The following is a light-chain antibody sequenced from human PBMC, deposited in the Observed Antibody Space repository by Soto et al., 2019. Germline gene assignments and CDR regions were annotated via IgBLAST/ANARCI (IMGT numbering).Light chain of an antibody. V-gene: IGLV2-14*01. CDR2: EVS. CDR1: SSDVGGYNY. CDR3: SSYTSSSTLVV. Sequence: QSVLTQPASVSGSPGQSITISCTGTSSDVGGYNYVSWYQQHPGKAPKLMIYEVSNRPSGVSNRLSGSKSGNTTSLTISGLQAEDVAEYYCSSYTSSSTLVVFGGGTKLPVL. J-gene: IGLJ2*01.